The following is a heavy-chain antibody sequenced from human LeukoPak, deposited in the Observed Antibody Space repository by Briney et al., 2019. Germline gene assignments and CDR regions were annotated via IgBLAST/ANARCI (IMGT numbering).Heavy chain of an antibody. CDR2: INHSGST. CDR3: ARGGYGDYYYYGMDV. J-gene: IGHJ6*04. D-gene: IGHD4-17*01. V-gene: IGHV4-34*01. Sequence: SETLSLTCDVYGGSFSGYYWSWIRQPPGKGLEWIGEINHSGSTNYNPSLKSRVTISVDTSMNQFSLKLSSVTAADTAVYYCARGGYGDYYYYGMDVWGKGTTVTVSS. CDR1: GGSFSGYY.